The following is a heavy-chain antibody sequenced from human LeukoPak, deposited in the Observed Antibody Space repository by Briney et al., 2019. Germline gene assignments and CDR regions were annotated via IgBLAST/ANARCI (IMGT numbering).Heavy chain of an antibody. D-gene: IGHD2-2*01. V-gene: IGHV1-18*01. Sequence: ASVKVSCKASGCIFANYGITWVRQAPGQGLEWMGWITPYNGDTYYAQRLQGRVTMTTDTSTSTAYMEVRSLRSDDTAVYYCARARATGDCSSSSCWEMGWFDPWGQGTLVTVSS. CDR3: ARARATGDCSSSSCWEMGWFDP. CDR2: ITPYNGDT. J-gene: IGHJ5*02. CDR1: GCIFANYG.